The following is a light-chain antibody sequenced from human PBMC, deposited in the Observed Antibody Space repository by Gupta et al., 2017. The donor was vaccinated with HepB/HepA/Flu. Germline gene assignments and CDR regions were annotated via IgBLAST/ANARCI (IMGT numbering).Light chain of an antibody. CDR3: GTWDDSRSVGV. CDR2: DNY. Sequence: QAVLTQPPSVSAAPGQKVVISCSGSSSNIGSSYVSWYQQVPGKAPKLLIYDNYQRPSGTPDRFSGAKSGTSATLDITGVQTEDEGDYYCGTWDDSRSVGVFGGGTTLTVL. CDR1: SSNIGSSY. J-gene: IGLJ3*02. V-gene: IGLV1-51*01.